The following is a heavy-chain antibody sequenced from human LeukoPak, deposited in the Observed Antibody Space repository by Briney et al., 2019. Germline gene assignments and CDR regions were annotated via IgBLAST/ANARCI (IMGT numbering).Heavy chain of an antibody. CDR2: IFYSGST. V-gene: IGHV4-39*01. Sequence: SETLSLTCTVSGGSVSSSSYYWGWIRQPPGKGLEWIGSIFYSGSTYYNPFLQSRVTISIDTSKNQFSLKLSSVTAADTAVYYCARSTVTTWVGDFDYWGQGTLVTVSS. D-gene: IGHD4-17*01. J-gene: IGHJ4*02. CDR1: GGSVSSSSYY. CDR3: ARSTVTTWVGDFDY.